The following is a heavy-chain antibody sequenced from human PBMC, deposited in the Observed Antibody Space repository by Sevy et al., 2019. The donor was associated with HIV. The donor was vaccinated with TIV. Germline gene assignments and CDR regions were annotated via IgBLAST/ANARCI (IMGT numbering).Heavy chain of an antibody. J-gene: IGHJ6*02. D-gene: IGHD5-18*01. Sequence: GGSLRLSCAASGFTFSTYAMHWVRQAPGKGLEWVALISYDGSNKYYADSVKGRFTISRDNSKNTLYLQMNSLRAEDTAVYYCARDSDGYSYAFYGMDVWGQRTTVTVSS. V-gene: IGHV3-30-3*01. CDR3: ARDSDGYSYAFYGMDV. CDR1: GFTFSTYA. CDR2: ISYDGSNK.